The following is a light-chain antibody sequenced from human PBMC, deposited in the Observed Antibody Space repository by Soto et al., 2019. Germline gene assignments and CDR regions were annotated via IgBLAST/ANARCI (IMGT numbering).Light chain of an antibody. Sequence: NRVTIPCRASRYIRTALSWYQHRPGQAPKVLICVASSLQSGVPSRFSGSGYGTDFTLTISSLQPEDFAVYYCQQCGSSWTFGQGTKVDIK. CDR1: RYIRTA. CDR2: VAS. CDR3: QQCGSSWT. V-gene: IGKV1-6*01. J-gene: IGKJ1*01.